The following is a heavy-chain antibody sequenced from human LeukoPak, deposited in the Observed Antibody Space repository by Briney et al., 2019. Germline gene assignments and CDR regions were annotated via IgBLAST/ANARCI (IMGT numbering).Heavy chain of an antibody. CDR1: GFTFSSYW. CDR2: IKQDGSEK. CDR3: ARDTEFRDYYDTRNGFDI. J-gene: IGHJ3*02. D-gene: IGHD3-22*01. V-gene: IGHV3-7*01. Sequence: GGSLRLSCAASGFTFSSYWMSWVRQAPGKGLEWVANIKQDGSEKYYVDSVKGRFTISRDNAKNSLYLQMNSLRAEDTAVYYCARDTEFRDYYDTRNGFDIWGQGTMVTVSS.